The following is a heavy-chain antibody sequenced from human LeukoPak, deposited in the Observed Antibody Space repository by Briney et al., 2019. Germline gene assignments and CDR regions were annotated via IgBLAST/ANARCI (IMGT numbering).Heavy chain of an antibody. D-gene: IGHD4-23*01. Sequence: GGSLRLSCAASGFTFSSYAMTWVRQAPGKGLEWLSAIGGGGCCASYPDSVKGRFTISRDYSKNTLYLQMNSLRVEDTAVYYCAKRVTTVEPSVVDVWGQGTAVTVSS. CDR1: GFTFSSYA. CDR2: IGGGGCCA. V-gene: IGHV3-23*01. J-gene: IGHJ6*02. CDR3: AKRVTTVEPSVVDV.